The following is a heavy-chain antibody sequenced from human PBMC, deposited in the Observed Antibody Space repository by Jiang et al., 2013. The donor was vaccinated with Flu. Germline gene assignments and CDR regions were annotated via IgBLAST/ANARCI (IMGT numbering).Heavy chain of an antibody. CDR1: GYTFTSYA. CDR2: INAGNGNT. D-gene: IGHD3/OR15-3a*01. V-gene: IGHV1-3*01. Sequence: GAEVKKPGASVKVSCKASGYTFTSYAMHWVRQAPGQRLEWMGWINAGNGNTKYSQKFQGRVTITRDTSASTAYMELSSLRSEDTAVYYCARDCDFCGPDAFDIWGQGTMVTVSS. CDR3: ARDCDFCGPDAFDI. J-gene: IGHJ3*02.